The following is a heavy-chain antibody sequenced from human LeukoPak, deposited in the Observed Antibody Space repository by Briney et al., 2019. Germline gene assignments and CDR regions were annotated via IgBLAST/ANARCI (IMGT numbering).Heavy chain of an antibody. D-gene: IGHD5-18*01. J-gene: IGHJ4*02. V-gene: IGHV1-46*01. CDR3: ARARDTFGPIDY. Sequence: ASVEVSCKASGYTLTSYFMHWVRQVPGQGLEWMGIINPSGGSTSYAQKFQGRVTITRDTSTSTVYMQLGSLRSDDTAVYFCARARDTFGPIDYWGQGTLVTVS. CDR2: INPSGGST. CDR1: GYTLTSYF.